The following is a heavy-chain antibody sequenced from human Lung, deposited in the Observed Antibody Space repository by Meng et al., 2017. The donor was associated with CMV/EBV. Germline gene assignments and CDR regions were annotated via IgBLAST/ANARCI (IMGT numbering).Heavy chain of an antibody. V-gene: IGHV4-4*02. J-gene: IGHJ4*02. CDR3: ARGNQDAWELLAY. CDR2: IDDSGST. CDR1: GVSISSNIR. Sequence: QVQLQDAGQGRVKPSGTLSLTCGVSGVSISSNIRWTWVRQPPGKGLEWIGDIDDSGSTNYNPSLNSRISISLDKSKNHFSLKVNSVTAADTAVYYCARGNQDAWELLAYWGQGALVTVSS. D-gene: IGHD1-26*01.